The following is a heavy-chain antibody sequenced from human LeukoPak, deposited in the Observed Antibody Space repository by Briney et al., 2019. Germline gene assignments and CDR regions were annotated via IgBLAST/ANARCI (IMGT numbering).Heavy chain of an antibody. V-gene: IGHV3-30*02. CDR1: GFTFSSYG. Sequence: PGRSLRLSCAASGFTFSSYGMHWVRQAPGKGLEWVAFIRYDGSNKYYADSVKGRFTISRDNSKNTLYLQMNSLRAEDTAVYYCAKDRASIGDFDYWGQGTLVTVSS. CDR3: AKDRASIGDFDY. D-gene: IGHD5-12*01. CDR2: IRYDGSNK. J-gene: IGHJ4*02.